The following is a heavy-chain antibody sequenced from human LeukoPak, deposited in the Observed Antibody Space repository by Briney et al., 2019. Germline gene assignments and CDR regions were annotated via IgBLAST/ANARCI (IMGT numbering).Heavy chain of an antibody. V-gene: IGHV3-11*01. D-gene: IGHD6-13*01. CDR2: ISSSGSTI. Sequence: PGGSLRLSCAASGFTFSDYYMSWIRQAPGKGLEWVSYISSSGSTIYYADSVKGRFTISRDNAKNSLYLQMNSLRAEDTAVYYCAISAAAVPYFDYWGQGTLVTVSS. J-gene: IGHJ4*02. CDR1: GFTFSDYY. CDR3: AISAAAVPYFDY.